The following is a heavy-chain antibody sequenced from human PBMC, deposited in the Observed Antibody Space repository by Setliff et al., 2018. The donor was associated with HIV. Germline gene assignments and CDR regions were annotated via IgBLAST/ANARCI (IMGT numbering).Heavy chain of an antibody. CDR3: VSSFDPPYYFDY. V-gene: IGHV3-30*02. CDR1: GFTFNTYG. Sequence: GGSLRLSCAASGFTFNTYGMHWVRQAPGKGLEWLAFIGYDGSSTYYADSVKGRFTISRDNSRNTLYLQMNSLRIEDTAVYYCVSSFDPPYYFDYWGEGIRVTVSS. J-gene: IGHJ4*02. CDR2: IGYDGSST. D-gene: IGHD3-16*01.